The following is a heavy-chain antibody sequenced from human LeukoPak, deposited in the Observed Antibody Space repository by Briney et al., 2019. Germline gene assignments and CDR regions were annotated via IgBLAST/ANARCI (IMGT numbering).Heavy chain of an antibody. CDR2: TFKTGST. D-gene: IGHD4-17*01. CDR3: ARGSSDYGDDYFDY. J-gene: IGHJ4*02. CDR1: DDSLSSGNYY. Sequence: KPSQTLSLTCTVSDDSLSSGNYYWNWIRQPAGKGLEWIGRTFKTGSTNYHPSLKSRVTISVDMSKKQFSLKVTYVTAADTAVYYCARGSSDYGDDYFDYWGQGTLVAVSA. V-gene: IGHV4-61*02.